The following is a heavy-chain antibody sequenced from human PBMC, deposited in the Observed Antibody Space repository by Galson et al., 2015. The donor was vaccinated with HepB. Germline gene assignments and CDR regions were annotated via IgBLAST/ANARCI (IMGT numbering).Heavy chain of an antibody. J-gene: IGHJ4*02. CDR1: GFTFSSYA. D-gene: IGHD3-22*01. CDR3: AKVQDYDDYFFDY. Sequence: SLRLSCAASGFTFSSYAMSWVRQAPGKGLEWVSGISGGGGGTYYADSVKGRFTISRDNSKNTLFLQMNSLRAEDTAIYYCAKVQDYDDYFFDYWGQGTLVTVSS. CDR2: ISGGGGGT. V-gene: IGHV3-23*01.